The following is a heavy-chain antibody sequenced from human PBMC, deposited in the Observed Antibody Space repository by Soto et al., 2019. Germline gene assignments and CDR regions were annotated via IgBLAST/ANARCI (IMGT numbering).Heavy chain of an antibody. CDR2: ISGSGGST. Sequence: EVQLLESGGGLVQPGGSLRLSCAASGFTFSSYAMSWVRQAPGKGLEWVAAISGSGGSTYYADSVKGRFTIARDNSKNTLYLQMNSLRAEDTAVYYCATHVELVVVAATNYFDFWGQGTLVTVSS. CDR1: GFTFSSYA. CDR3: ATHVELVVVAATNYFDF. D-gene: IGHD2-15*01. V-gene: IGHV3-23*01. J-gene: IGHJ4*02.